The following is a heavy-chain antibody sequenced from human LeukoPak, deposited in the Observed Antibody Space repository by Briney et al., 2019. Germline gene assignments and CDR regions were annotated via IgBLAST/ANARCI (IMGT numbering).Heavy chain of an antibody. CDR3: ARGDGWFNDY. J-gene: IGHJ4*02. CDR2: ISYDGSNK. Sequence: PGRSLRLSCAASGFTFSSYAMHWVRQAPGKGLEWVAVISYDGSNKYYADSVKGRFTISRDNSKNTLYLQMNSLRAEDTAVYYCARGDGWFNDYWGQGTLVIVSS. D-gene: IGHD2-15*01. V-gene: IGHV3-30*01. CDR1: GFTFSSYA.